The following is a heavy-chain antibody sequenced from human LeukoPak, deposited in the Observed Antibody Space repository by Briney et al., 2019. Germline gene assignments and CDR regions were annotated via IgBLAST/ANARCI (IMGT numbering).Heavy chain of an antibody. J-gene: IGHJ4*02. V-gene: IGHV5-51*01. CDR2: IYPGDSDT. D-gene: IGHD5-18*01. Sequence: GESLKISCKCSGYNFANYGIGRVRQMPGKGVEWMGIIYPGDSDTRYSPSFQGQVTISADKSISTAYLQWSSLKASDTAMYYCARGGGYNYGTFDYWGQGTLVTVSS. CDR3: ARGGGYNYGTFDY. CDR1: GYNFANYG.